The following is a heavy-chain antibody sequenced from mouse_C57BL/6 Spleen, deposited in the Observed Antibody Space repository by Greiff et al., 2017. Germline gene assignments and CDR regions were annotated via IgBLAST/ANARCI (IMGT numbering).Heavy chain of an antibody. CDR2: ISYDGSN. CDR1: GYSITSGYY. Sequence: ESGPGLVKPSQSLSLTCSVTGYSITSGYYWNWIRQFPGNKLEWMGYISYDGSNNYNPSLKNRISITRDTSKNQFFLKLNSVTTEDTATYYCARGDSNFYAMDYWGQGTSVTVSS. V-gene: IGHV3-6*01. D-gene: IGHD2-5*01. CDR3: ARGDSNFYAMDY. J-gene: IGHJ4*01.